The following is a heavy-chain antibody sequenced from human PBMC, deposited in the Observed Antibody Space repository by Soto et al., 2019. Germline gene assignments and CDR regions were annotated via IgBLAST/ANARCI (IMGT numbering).Heavy chain of an antibody. V-gene: IGHV2-5*02. D-gene: IGHD4-4*01. CDR1: GFSLYTSGVG. Sequence: QITLEESGPTLVKPTQTLTLTCNFAGFSLYTSGVGVGWIRQPPGKALECLGIIYWDDDRRYSPSLESRLTISKDTSRNLVVLTMTNMGPLDTATYYCAHWDSSKGLDVWGQGTTVTVS. J-gene: IGHJ6*02. CDR3: AHWDSSKGLDV. CDR2: IYWDDDR.